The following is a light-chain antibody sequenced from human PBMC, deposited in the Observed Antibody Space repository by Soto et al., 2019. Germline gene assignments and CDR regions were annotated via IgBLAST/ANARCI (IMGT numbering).Light chain of an antibody. CDR1: QGISNY. Sequence: DIQMTQSPSSLSASVGDRVTITCRASQGISNYLAWYQQKPGKVPKLLIYAASTLQSGVPSRFSGSGSGTAFTLTISSLQPEDVATYYCQKYNRAHWTFGQGTNVEIK. CDR3: QKYNRAHWT. CDR2: AAS. J-gene: IGKJ1*01. V-gene: IGKV1-27*01.